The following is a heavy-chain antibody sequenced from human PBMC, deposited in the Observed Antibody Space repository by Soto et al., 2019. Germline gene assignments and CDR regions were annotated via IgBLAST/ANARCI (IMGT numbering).Heavy chain of an antibody. J-gene: IGHJ5*02. V-gene: IGHV4-39*01. Sequence: QLQLQESGPGLVKPSETLSLTCTVSGGSISSSSYYWGWIRQPPGKGLEWIGSIYYSGSTYYNPSLKSRVTISVDTSKNQFSLKLSSVTAADTAVYYCARHIPYGSGANWFDPWGQGTLVTVSS. CDR1: GGSISSSSYY. CDR2: IYYSGST. CDR3: ARHIPYGSGANWFDP. D-gene: IGHD3-10*01.